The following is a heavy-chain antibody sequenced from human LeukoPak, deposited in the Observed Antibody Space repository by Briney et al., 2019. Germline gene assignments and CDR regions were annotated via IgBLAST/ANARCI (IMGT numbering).Heavy chain of an antibody. J-gene: IGHJ4*02. CDR3: ARGALGTTVVIVRPWD. Sequence: PSETLSLTCAVYGGSFSGYYWSWIRQPPGKGLEWIGEINHSGSTNYNPSLQNRVTISVDTSKNQFSLKLSSVTAADTAVYYCARGALGTTVVIVRPWDWGQGTLVTVSS. D-gene: IGHD4-23*01. V-gene: IGHV4-34*01. CDR1: GGSFSGYY. CDR2: INHSGST.